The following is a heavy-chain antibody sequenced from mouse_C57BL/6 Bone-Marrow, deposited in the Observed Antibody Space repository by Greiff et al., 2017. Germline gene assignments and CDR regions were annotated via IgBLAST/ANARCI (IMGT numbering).Heavy chain of an antibody. CDR1: GFTFSSYA. CDR3: ARNLFAY. Sequence: EVQLVESGGGLVKPGGSLKLSCAASGFTFSSYAMSWVRQTPEKRLEWVATISDGGSYTYYPDNVKGRFTISRDNAKNNLYLQMSHLKSEDTAMYYCARNLFAYWGQGTLVPVSA. CDR2: ISDGGSYT. V-gene: IGHV5-4*01. J-gene: IGHJ3*01.